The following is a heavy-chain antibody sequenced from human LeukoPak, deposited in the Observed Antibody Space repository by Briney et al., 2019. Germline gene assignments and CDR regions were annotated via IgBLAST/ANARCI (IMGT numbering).Heavy chain of an antibody. CDR2: ISAYNGNT. D-gene: IGHD2-2*01. V-gene: IGHV1-18*01. Sequence: ASVKVSCKASGYTFTSYGISWVRQAPGQGLEWMGWISAYNGNTNYAQKLQGRVTMTTDTSTSTAYMELRSLRSDDTAVYYCARVGCSSTSCSVYYYYYYGMDVWGQGTTVTVSS. CDR3: ARVGCSSTSCSVYYYYYYGMDV. CDR1: GYTFTSYG. J-gene: IGHJ6*02.